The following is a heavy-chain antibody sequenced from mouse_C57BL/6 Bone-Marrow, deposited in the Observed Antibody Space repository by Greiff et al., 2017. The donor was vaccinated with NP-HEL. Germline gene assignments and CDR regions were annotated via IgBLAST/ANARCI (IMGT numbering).Heavy chain of an antibody. V-gene: IGHV1-15*01. CDR1: GYTFTDYE. D-gene: IGHD4-1*02. CDR3: TRKATAAWFAY. J-gene: IGHJ3*01. CDR2: IDPETGGT. Sequence: QVQLQQSGAELVRPGASVTLSCKASGYTFTDYEMHWVKQTPVHGLEWIGAIDPETGGTAYNQKFKGKAILTADKSSSTAYMELRSLTSEDSAVYYCTRKATAAWFAYWGQGTLVTVSA.